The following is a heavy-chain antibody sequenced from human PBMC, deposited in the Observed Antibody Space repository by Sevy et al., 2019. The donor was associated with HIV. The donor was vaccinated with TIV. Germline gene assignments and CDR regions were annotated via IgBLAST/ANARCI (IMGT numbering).Heavy chain of an antibody. CDR2: INPSGGST. V-gene: IGHV1-46*01. D-gene: IGHD2-8*01. CDR1: GYTFTSYY. Sequence: ASVKVSCKASGYTFTSYYMHWVRQAPGQGLEWMGIINPSGGSTSYAQKFQGRVTMTRDTSTSTVYTELSSLRSEDTAVYYCARDMVSASPVSYTFDYWGQGTLVTVSS. J-gene: IGHJ4*02. CDR3: ARDMVSASPVSYTFDY.